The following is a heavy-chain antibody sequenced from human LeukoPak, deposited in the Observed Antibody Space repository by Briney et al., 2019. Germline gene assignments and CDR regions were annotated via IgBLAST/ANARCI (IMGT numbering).Heavy chain of an antibody. J-gene: IGHJ4*02. CDR3: VREDTPATANY. CDR1: GFNFANHA. D-gene: IGHD2-21*02. V-gene: IGHV3-23*01. Sequence: GGSLRLSCAASGFNFANHAMSWVRQTPGKGLEWVSAISGGGDITYSADSVTGRFTISRDNSKDTLFLQMHSLRPGDTAVYYCVREDTPATANYWGQGTLVTISS. CDR2: ISGGGDIT.